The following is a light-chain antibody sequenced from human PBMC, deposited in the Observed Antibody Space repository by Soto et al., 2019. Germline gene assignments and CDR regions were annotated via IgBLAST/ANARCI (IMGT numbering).Light chain of an antibody. J-gene: IGLJ1*01. V-gene: IGLV2-14*01. CDR2: DVS. CDR1: SSDVGGYNY. CDR3: SSYTSSSTYV. Sequence: QSALTQPASVSGSPGQSITISCTGTSSDVGGYNYGSWYQQHPGKAPKLMIYDVSNRLSGVSNRFSGSKSGNTASLTISGLQAEDEADYDCSSYTSSSTYVFGTGTKLTVL.